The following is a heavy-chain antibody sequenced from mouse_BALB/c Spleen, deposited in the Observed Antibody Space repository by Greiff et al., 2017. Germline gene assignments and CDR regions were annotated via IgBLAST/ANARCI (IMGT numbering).Heavy chain of an antibody. J-gene: IGHJ4*01. CDR3: ARRVRLRSYYYAMDY. CDR1: GFNIKDYY. D-gene: IGHD1-2*01. V-gene: IGHV14-1*02. CDR2: IDPENGNT. Sequence: EVQLQQSGAELVRPGALVKLSCKASGFNIKDYYMHWVKQRPEQGLEWIGWIDPENGNTIYDPKFQGKASITADTSSNTAYLQLSSLTSEDTAVYYCARRVRLRSYYYAMDYWGQGTSVTVSS.